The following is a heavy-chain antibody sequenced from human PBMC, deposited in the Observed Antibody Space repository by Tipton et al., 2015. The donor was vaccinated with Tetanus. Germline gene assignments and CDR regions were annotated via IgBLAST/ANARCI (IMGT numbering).Heavy chain of an antibody. D-gene: IGHD1-1*01. J-gene: IGHJ4*02. CDR1: GGSFSGYY. CDR2: ISHSGST. V-gene: IGHV4-34*01. Sequence: TLSLTCAVYGGSFSGYYWSWIRQPPGKGLEWIGEISHSGSTTYNPSLTTRVTISVDTSKNQFSLKLSSVTAADTAVYYCARGTGTQGDYWGQGTLVTVSS. CDR3: ARGTGTQGDY.